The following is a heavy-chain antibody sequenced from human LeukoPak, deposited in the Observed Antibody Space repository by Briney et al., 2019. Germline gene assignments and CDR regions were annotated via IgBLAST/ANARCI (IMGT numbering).Heavy chain of an antibody. CDR3: AREAMMTRPGAFDI. Sequence: PWGSLRLSCAASGFTFSSYGMHWVRQAPGKWLEWVAVIWYDGSNKYYADSAKGRFTISRDNSKNTLYLQMNSLRAEDTAVYYCAREAMMTRPGAFDIWGQGTMVTVSS. D-gene: IGHD3-22*01. J-gene: IGHJ3*02. CDR1: GFTFSSYG. V-gene: IGHV3-33*01. CDR2: IWYDGSNK.